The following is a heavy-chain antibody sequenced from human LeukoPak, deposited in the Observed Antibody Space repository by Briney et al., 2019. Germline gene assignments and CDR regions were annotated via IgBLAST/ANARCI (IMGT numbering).Heavy chain of an antibody. CDR1: GFTVSSNY. CDR2: TYSGGST. V-gene: IGHV3-66*01. D-gene: IGHD3-10*01. Sequence: GGSLRLSCAASGFTVSSNYMSWVRQAPGKGLEWVSVTYSGGSTYYADSVKGRFTISRDNSKNTLYLQMNSLRAEDTAVYYCARGGRTPSMVRGALAYWGQGTLVTVSS. J-gene: IGHJ4*02. CDR3: ARGGRTPSMVRGALAY.